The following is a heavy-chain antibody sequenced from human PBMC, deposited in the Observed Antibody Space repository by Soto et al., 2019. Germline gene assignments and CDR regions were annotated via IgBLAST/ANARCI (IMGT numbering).Heavy chain of an antibody. V-gene: IGHV3-23*01. J-gene: IGHJ4*02. D-gene: IGHD1-7*01. CDR1: GLTFSNYA. Sequence: LRLSCATSGLTFSNYAMSWVRQAPGGGLEWVSSMSGSSSTTYYADSVKGRFTISRDRSKNTLYLQMSSLRAEDTALYYCAKNQERELPRVIDYWGQGTLVTVSS. CDR2: MSGSSSTT. CDR3: AKNQERELPRVIDY.